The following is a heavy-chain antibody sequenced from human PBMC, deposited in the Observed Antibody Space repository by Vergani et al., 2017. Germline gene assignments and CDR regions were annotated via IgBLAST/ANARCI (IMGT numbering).Heavy chain of an antibody. CDR1: GYTFTSYD. V-gene: IGHV1-8*01. CDR3: ARGIGDFGTYAFDI. Sequence: QVQLVQSGAEVKKPGASVKVSCKASGYTFTSYDINWVRQATGQGLEWMGWMNPNSGNTGDAQKFQGRVTMTRNTSISTAYMELSSLISEDTAVYYCARGIGDFGTYAFDIWGQGTMVTVSS. J-gene: IGHJ3*02. D-gene: IGHD2-21*02. CDR2: MNPNSGNT.